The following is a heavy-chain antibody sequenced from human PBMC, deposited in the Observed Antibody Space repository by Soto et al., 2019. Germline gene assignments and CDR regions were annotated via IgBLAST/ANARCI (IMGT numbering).Heavy chain of an antibody. J-gene: IGHJ5*02. D-gene: IGHD4-4*01. CDR3: ARDSDYSNGGWFDP. CDR2: IYYSGST. CDR1: GGSVSSGSYY. V-gene: IGHV4-61*01. Sequence: QVQLQESGPGLVKPSETLSLTCTVSGGSVSSGSYYWSWIRQPPGKGLEWIGYIYYSGSTNYNPPLKSRVTISVDTSKNQFSLKLSSVTAADTAVYYCARDSDYSNGGWFDPWGQGTLVTVSS.